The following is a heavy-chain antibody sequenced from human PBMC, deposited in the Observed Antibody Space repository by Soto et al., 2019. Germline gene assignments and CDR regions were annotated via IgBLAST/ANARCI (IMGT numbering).Heavy chain of an antibody. CDR1: GFTFDDYA. CDR2: ISWNSGSI. CDR3: AKDNSSGYYSYFDY. V-gene: IGHV3-9*01. J-gene: IGHJ4*02. D-gene: IGHD3-22*01. Sequence: EVQLVESGGGLVQPGRSLRLSCAASGFTFDDYAMHWVRQAPGKGLEWVSGISWNSGSIGYADSVKGRFTISRDNAKNSLYLQMNSLRAEDTALYYCAKDNSSGYYSYFDYWGQGTLVTVSS.